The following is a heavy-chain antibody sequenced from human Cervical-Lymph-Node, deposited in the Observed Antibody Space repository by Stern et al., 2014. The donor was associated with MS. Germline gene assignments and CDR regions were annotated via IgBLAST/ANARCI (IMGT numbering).Heavy chain of an antibody. CDR3: ARGPYSNYVFDY. CDR2: ISSSSSYI. CDR1: GFTFRSYS. D-gene: IGHD4-11*01. J-gene: IGHJ4*02. V-gene: IGHV3-21*01. Sequence: VQLVESGGGLVKPGGPLRLSCAASGFTFRSYSMNWVRQAPGKGLEWVSSISSSSSYIYYADSVKGRFTISRDNAKNSLYLQMNSLRAEDTAVYYCARGPYSNYVFDYWGQGTLVTVSS.